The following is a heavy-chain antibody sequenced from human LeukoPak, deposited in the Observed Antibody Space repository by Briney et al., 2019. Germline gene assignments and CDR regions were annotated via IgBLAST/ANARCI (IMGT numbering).Heavy chain of an antibody. Sequence: ASVKVSCKPSGYTFTSYDINWVRQATGQGLEWMGWMNPNSGNTGYAQKFQGRLTMTRNTSTSTAYMELSSLRSEDTAVYYCARVITMIVLPIPHGMDVWGQGTTVTVSS. CDR1: GYTFTSYD. CDR2: MNPNSGNT. J-gene: IGHJ6*02. CDR3: ARVITMIVLPIPHGMDV. D-gene: IGHD3-22*01. V-gene: IGHV1-8*01.